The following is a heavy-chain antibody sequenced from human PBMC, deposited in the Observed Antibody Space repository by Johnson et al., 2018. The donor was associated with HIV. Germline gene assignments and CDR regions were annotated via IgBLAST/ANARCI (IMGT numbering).Heavy chain of an antibody. V-gene: IGHV3-30*18. Sequence: QVQLVESGGGVVQPGRSLRLSCAASGFTFTHFAMDWVRQAPGKGLEWVAVISSDGSTKHYADSVKGRFTISRDNSKNTLYLQMNSLRAEDTAVYYCAKDTYYYDSSGYYRDAFDIWGQGTMVTVSS. D-gene: IGHD3-22*01. CDR3: AKDTYYYDSSGYYRDAFDI. CDR2: ISSDGSTK. J-gene: IGHJ3*02. CDR1: GFTFTHFA.